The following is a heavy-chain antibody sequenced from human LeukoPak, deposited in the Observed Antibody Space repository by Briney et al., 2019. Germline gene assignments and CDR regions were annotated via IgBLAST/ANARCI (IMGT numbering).Heavy chain of an antibody. CDR3: ATVSRGAFDI. V-gene: IGHV3-48*01. CDR2: ISRSSDII. J-gene: IGHJ3*02. CDR1: GFTFKSYS. Sequence: GGSLRLSCAASGFTFKSYSMNWVRQGPGKGLEWVSYISRSSDIIYYADSVKGRLAISRDNAKNSLDLQMNSLRAEDTAVYYCATVSRGAFDIWGLGTMVTVSS. D-gene: IGHD3-10*01.